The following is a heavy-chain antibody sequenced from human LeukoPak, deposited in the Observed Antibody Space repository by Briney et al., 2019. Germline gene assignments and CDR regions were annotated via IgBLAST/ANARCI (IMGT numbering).Heavy chain of an antibody. J-gene: IGHJ1*01. CDR3: ARAESIAVAGWYFQH. CDR2: IIPIFGTA. CDR1: GGTFSSYA. V-gene: IGHV1-69*05. D-gene: IGHD6-19*01. Sequence: SVKVSCKASGGTFSSYAISWVRQAPGQGLEWMGGIIPIFGTANYAQKFQGRVTITTDESTSTAYMELSSLRSEDTAVYYCARAESIAVAGWYFQHWGQGTLVTVSS.